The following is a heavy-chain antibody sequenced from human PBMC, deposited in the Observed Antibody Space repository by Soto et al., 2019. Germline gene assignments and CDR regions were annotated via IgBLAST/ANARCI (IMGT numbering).Heavy chain of an antibody. CDR3: TTDPITMIVVVMGY. CDR2: IKSKTDGGTT. CDR1: GFTFSNAW. V-gene: IGHV3-15*01. Sequence: GGSLILSCAASGFTFSNAWMSWVRQAPGKGLEWVGRIKSKTDGGTTDYAAPVKGRFTISRDDSKNTLYLQMNSLKTEDTAVYYCTTDPITMIVVVMGYWGQGTLVNVSS. D-gene: IGHD3-22*01. J-gene: IGHJ4*02.